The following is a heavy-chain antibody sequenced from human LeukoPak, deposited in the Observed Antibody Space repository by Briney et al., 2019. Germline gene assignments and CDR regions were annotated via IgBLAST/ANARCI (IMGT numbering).Heavy chain of an antibody. D-gene: IGHD6-6*01. CDR2: IYYSGTT. Sequence: PSETLSLTGTVSGGSISSRTYYWGWIRQPPGKGLEWIGTIYYSGTTYYNPSLKSRVAISLDTSKNQFSLKLSSVTAADTAIYYCARDVSSSSTVYYYYYMDVWGKGTTVTVSS. J-gene: IGHJ6*03. CDR1: GGSISSRTYY. V-gene: IGHV4-39*07. CDR3: ARDVSSSSTVYYYYYMDV.